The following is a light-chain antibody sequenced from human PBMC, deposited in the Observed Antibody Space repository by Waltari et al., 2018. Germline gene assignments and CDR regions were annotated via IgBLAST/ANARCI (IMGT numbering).Light chain of an antibody. CDR1: SGSIASNY. J-gene: IGLJ3*02. CDR2: EDN. CDR3: QSYDSSWV. V-gene: IGLV6-57*01. Sequence: NFMLTQPHSVSESPGKTVTISCTRSSGSIASNYVQWYQQRPGGSPTTVIYEDNQRPSGVPDRFSGSIDSSSNSASLTISGLKTEDEADYYCQSYDSSWVFGGGTKLTVL.